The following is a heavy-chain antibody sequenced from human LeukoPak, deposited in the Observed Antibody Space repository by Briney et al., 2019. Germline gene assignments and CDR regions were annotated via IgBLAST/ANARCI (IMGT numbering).Heavy chain of an antibody. CDR1: GFTFSSFG. V-gene: IGHV3-33*06. CDR2: IWYDGSNK. D-gene: IGHD5-24*01. J-gene: IGHJ4*02. Sequence: PGRSLRLSCAASGFTFSSFGMHWVRQAPGKGLEWVAVIWYDGSNKNYADSVKGRFTISRDSSENTLYLQMNSLRAEDTAVYYCAKGRRDGYNYDYWGQGTPVTVSS. CDR3: AKGRRDGYNYDY.